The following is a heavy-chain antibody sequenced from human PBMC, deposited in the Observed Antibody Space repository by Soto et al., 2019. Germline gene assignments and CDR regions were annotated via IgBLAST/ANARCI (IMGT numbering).Heavy chain of an antibody. CDR2: TYYKSKWNN. CDR3: TGITWFRGMDV. D-gene: IGHD3-10*01. V-gene: IGHV6-1*01. CDR1: GDSVSSNSAA. Sequence: PSQTLSPTFAISGDSVSSNSAAWNWIRQSPSRGLEWLGRTYYKSKWNNDYALSVKSRITINPDTSKKQCALHLYPVTPEDTAVYYCTGITWFRGMDVWGQGTPVTVSS. J-gene: IGHJ6*02.